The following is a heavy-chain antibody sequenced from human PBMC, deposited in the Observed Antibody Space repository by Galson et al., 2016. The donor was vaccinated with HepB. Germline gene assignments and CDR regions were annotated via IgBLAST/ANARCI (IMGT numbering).Heavy chain of an antibody. V-gene: IGHV1-8*01. CDR2: INPNSDNR. CDR1: GYTFSTFD. CDR3: TRAAGADKFDL. D-gene: IGHD1-26*01. Sequence: SVKVSCKASGYTFSTFDIHWVRQAPGQGLEWMGWINPNSDNRGYAQKFQGRVTMTRDISISTAYIEWTSLTSEDTAVYYCTRAAGADKFDLWGQGTLVTVS. J-gene: IGHJ5*02.